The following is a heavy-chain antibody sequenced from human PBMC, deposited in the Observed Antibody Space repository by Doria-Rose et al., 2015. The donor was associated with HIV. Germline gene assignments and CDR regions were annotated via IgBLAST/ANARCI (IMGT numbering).Heavy chain of an antibody. CDR3: ATGRSIADRRD. V-gene: IGHV4-34*01. J-gene: IGHJ4*02. D-gene: IGHD6-6*01. CDR2: INHSGST. Sequence: VQLQQWGAGLLKPSETLSLTCAVYGGSFSGYYWSWIRQPPGKGLEWIGEINHSGSTNYNPSLKSRVTISVDTSKNQFSLKLSSVTAADTAVYYCATGRSIADRRDWGQGTLVTVSS. CDR1: GGSFSGYY.